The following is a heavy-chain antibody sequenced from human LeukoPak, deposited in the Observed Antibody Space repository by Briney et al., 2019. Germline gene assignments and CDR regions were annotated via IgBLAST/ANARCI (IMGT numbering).Heavy chain of an antibody. V-gene: IGHV3-15*01. D-gene: IGHD6-13*01. CDR1: GFTFGDYA. CDR3: TTDEAAGTDY. J-gene: IGHJ4*02. Sequence: GGSLRLSCTASGFTFGDYAMSWFRQAPGKGLEWVGRIKSKTDGGTIDYAAPVKGRITISRDDSKNTLFLQMSRLRTEDTAVYYCTTDEAAGTDYWGQGTLVTVSS. CDR2: IKSKTDGGTI.